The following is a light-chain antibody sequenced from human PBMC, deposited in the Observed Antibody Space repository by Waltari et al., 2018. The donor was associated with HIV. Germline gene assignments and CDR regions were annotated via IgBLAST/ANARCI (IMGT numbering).Light chain of an antibody. J-gene: IGKJ3*01. V-gene: IGKV1-39*01. CDR1: QSISSS. CDR2: AAS. Sequence: DIQMTQSPSSLSASVGARVTITCRASQSISSSLNWYQQKPGKAPKLLIYAASSLQSGVPSRFSGSASGTDFTLTISSLQPEDFATYYCQQSYSTLFTFGPGTKVDIK. CDR3: QQSYSTLFT.